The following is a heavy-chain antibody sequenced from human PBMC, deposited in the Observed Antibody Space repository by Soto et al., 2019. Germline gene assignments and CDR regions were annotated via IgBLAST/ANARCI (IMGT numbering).Heavy chain of an antibody. CDR1: GFTFSSYG. V-gene: IGHV3-33*01. D-gene: IGHD3-22*01. CDR3: ARGTYYYDSSGYLFDY. CDR2: IWYDGSNK. J-gene: IGHJ4*02. Sequence: PGGSLRLSCAASGFTFSSYGMNWVRQAPGKGLEWVAVIWYDGSNKYYADSVKGRFTISRDNSKNTLYLQMNSLRAEDTAVYYCARGTYYYDSSGYLFDYWGQGTLVTVSS.